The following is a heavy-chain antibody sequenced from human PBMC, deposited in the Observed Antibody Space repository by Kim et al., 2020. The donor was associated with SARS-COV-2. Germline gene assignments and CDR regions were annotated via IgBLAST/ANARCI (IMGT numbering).Heavy chain of an antibody. D-gene: IGHD3-22*01. CDR1: GFTFGDYA. V-gene: IGHV3-9*01. CDR2: ISWNSGSI. CDR3: AKDIWGPNYDSSGYYYGDAFDI. J-gene: IGHJ3*02. Sequence: LSLTCAASGFTFGDYAMHWVRQAPGKGLEWVSGISWNSGSIGYADSVKGRFTISRDNAKNSLYLQMNSLRAEDTALYYCAKDIWGPNYDSSGYYYGDAFDIWGQGTMVTVSS.